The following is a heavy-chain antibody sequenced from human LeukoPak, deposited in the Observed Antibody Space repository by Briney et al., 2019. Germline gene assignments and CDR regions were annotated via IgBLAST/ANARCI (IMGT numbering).Heavy chain of an antibody. Sequence: ASVKVSCKASGYTLTNYGINWVRQAPGQGLEWMGWMNPNSGNTGYAQKFQGRVTITRNTSISTAYMELSSLRSEDTAVYYCAARVGSSRLRDAFDIWGQGTMVTVSS. CDR1: GYTLTNYG. D-gene: IGHD6-13*01. CDR3: AARVGSSRLRDAFDI. CDR2: MNPNSGNT. V-gene: IGHV1-8*03. J-gene: IGHJ3*02.